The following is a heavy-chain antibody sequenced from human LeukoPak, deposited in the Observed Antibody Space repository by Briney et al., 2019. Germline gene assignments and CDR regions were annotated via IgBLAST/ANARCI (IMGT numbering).Heavy chain of an antibody. Sequence: GGSLRLSCAASGFTFSVYAMSWVRPAPGKGLDWVSAISGSGGSTYYADSVKGRFTISRDNSKNTLYLQMNSLRAEDTAVYYCAKDTAYYYGSGSIYFDYWGQGTLVTVSS. J-gene: IGHJ4*02. CDR1: GFTFSVYA. V-gene: IGHV3-23*01. CDR3: AKDTAYYYGSGSIYFDY. CDR2: ISGSGGST. D-gene: IGHD3-10*01.